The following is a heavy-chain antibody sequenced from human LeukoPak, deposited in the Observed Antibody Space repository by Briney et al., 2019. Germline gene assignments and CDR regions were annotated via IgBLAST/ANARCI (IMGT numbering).Heavy chain of an antibody. J-gene: IGHJ5*02. CDR2: ISHSGART. CDR3: AKYGRRQLWVSPYVDA. Sequence: PGGSLRLSCAVAGFSFGDYAMNWVRQTPRQGLEWVAGISHSGARTYYADSVKGRFTISRDNSKNTLYLQMNTLRAEDTAIYFCAKYGRRQLWVSPYVDAGGQVTLVNV. V-gene: IGHV3-23*01. CDR1: GFSFGDYA. D-gene: IGHD5-18*01.